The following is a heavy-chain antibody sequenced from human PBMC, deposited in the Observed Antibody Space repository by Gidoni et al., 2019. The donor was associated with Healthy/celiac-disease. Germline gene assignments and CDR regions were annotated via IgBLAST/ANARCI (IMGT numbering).Heavy chain of an antibody. V-gene: IGHV4-34*01. CDR1: GGSFSGYY. J-gene: IGHJ4*02. D-gene: IGHD3-22*01. CDR3: ASARDRYYYDSS. Sequence: VQLQQWGAGLLKPSETLSLTCAVYGGSFSGYYWSWIRQPPGKGLEWSGEINHSGSTNYNPSLKSRVTISVDTSKNQFSLKLSSVTAADTAVYYCASARDRYYYDSSWGQGTLVTVSS. CDR2: INHSGST.